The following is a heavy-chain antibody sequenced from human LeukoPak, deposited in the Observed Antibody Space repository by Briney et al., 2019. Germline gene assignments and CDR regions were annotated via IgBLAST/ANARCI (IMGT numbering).Heavy chain of an antibody. CDR1: GFTFSNYW. CDR2: INSDGRSI. CDR3: ARGGSPPEALGDALNI. D-gene: IGHD1-26*01. Sequence: GGSLRLSCAASGFTFSNYWMHWVRQAPGKGLVWVSRINSDGRSIIYADSVKGRFTISRDNAKNTLYLQMNSLRVEDTAVYYCARGGSPPEALGDALNIWGQGTMVTVSS. J-gene: IGHJ3*02. V-gene: IGHV3-74*01.